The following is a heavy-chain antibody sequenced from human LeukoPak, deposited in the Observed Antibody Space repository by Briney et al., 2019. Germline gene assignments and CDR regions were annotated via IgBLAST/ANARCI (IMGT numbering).Heavy chain of an antibody. D-gene: IGHD2-15*01. J-gene: IGHJ3*02. CDR2: IYPGDSDT. Sequence: GESLKISCKGSGFIYINYWIGWVRQMPGQGLEWMGIIYPGDSDTRYSPPFQGQVTISVDRSINTAYLQWSSLKASDTAMYYCVRRGFCRGDNCFSHAFDIWGQGTMVTVSS. V-gene: IGHV5-51*01. CDR1: GFIYINYW. CDR3: VRRGFCRGDNCFSHAFDI.